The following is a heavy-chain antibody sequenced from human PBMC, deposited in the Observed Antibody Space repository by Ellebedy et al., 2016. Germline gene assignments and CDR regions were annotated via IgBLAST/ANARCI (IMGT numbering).Heavy chain of an antibody. CDR3: AKAWSEFRYYYYGMDV. J-gene: IGHJ6*02. V-gene: IGHV3-23*01. CDR2: ISGSGGST. D-gene: IGHD3-10*01. Sequence: GESLKISCAASGFTFSSYAMSWVRQAPGKGLEWVSAISGSGGSTYYADSVKGRFTISRDNSKNTLYLQMNSLRAEDTAVYYCAKAWSEFRYYYYGMDVWGQGTTVTVSS. CDR1: GFTFSSYA.